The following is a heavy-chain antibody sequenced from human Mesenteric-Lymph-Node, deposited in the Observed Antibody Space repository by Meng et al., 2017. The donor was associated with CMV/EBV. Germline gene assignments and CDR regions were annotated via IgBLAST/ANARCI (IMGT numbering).Heavy chain of an antibody. Sequence: GESLKISCAASGFTFRDYYMSWIRQAPGKGLEWVSYISSSGYTIYYADSARGRFTFSRDNAKNSLYLQMNSLRAEDTAVYYCARGVGANYYFDYWGRGALVTVSS. CDR3: ARGVGANYYFDY. CDR1: GFTFRDYY. J-gene: IGHJ4*02. D-gene: IGHD1-26*01. V-gene: IGHV3-11*01. CDR2: ISSSGYTI.